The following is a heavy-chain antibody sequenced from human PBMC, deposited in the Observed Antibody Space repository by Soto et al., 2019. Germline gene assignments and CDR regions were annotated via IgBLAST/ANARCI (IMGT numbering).Heavy chain of an antibody. CDR3: ARVSWREKYGMDV. J-gene: IGHJ6*02. Sequence: QVQLVESGGGLVKPGGSLRLSCAASGFTFSDSYMSWIRQAPGKGLEWISYITFSGNTVYYADSLKSRFTISRDNAKNSLYLQMNRLRAEDTAVYYCARVSWREKYGMDVWGQGITVTVSS. CDR1: GFTFSDSY. V-gene: IGHV3-11*01. CDR2: ITFSGNTV.